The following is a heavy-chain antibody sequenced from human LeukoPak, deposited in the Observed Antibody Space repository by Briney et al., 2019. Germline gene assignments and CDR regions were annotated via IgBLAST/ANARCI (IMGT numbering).Heavy chain of an antibody. Sequence: GPLVLSCAASGFTFSSYWMHWVRQAPGKGLVWVSRINTDGSSTSYADSVKGRFTISRDNAKNTLYLQMNSLRADDAAVYYCVHVVRATPLDVWGQGTTVTVSS. CDR1: GFTFSSYW. CDR2: INTDGSST. D-gene: IGHD1-26*01. J-gene: IGHJ6*02. V-gene: IGHV3-74*01. CDR3: VHVVRATPLDV.